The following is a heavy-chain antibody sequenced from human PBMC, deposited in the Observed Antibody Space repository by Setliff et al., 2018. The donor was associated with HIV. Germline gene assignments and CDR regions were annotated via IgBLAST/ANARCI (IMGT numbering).Heavy chain of an antibody. CDR3: ARAPSSYSGSFGWFDP. Sequence: SETLSLTCTVSGGSISSGTDHWNWFRQHPREGLEWIGYNSYSGRTNQNPSLKSRVTISLNTSKNQFSLKLSSVTAADTAVYYCARAPSSYSGSFGWFDPWGQGTLVTVSS. CDR2: NSYSGRT. CDR1: GGSISSGTDH. D-gene: IGHD1-26*01. V-gene: IGHV4-31*03. J-gene: IGHJ5*02.